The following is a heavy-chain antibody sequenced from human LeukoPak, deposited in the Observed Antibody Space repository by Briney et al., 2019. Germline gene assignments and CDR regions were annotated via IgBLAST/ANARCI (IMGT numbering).Heavy chain of an antibody. D-gene: IGHD3-9*01. CDR1: GFTFSSYA. Sequence: PGGSLRLSCAAPGFTFSSYAMSWVRQAPGKGLEWVSAISGSGGSTYYADSVRGRFTISRDNSKNTLYLQMNSLRAEDTAVYYCARGEDKYYDILTGYYIGNYWGQGTLVTVSS. CDR2: ISGSGGST. J-gene: IGHJ4*02. V-gene: IGHV3-23*01. CDR3: ARGEDKYYDILTGYYIGNY.